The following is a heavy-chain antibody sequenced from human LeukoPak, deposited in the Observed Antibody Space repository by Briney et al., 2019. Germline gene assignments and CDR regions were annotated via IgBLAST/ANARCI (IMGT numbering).Heavy chain of an antibody. CDR1: GGSSSSYY. D-gene: IGHD3-10*01. Sequence: PQSMSPTCVVYGGSSSSYYWSWIRQPPGEGLEWIGSINHSGGTNYNRCLKRRVTLSVDTSKNQFSLQLGSVTAADTAGYYCARASGKRYYYSGMDVWGKGATVTVSS. J-gene: IGHJ6*01. CDR3: ARASGKRYYYSGMDV. V-gene: IGHV4-34*01. CDR2: INHSGGT.